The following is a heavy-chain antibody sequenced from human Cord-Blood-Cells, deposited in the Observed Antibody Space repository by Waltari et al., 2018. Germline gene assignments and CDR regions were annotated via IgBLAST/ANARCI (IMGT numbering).Heavy chain of an antibody. CDR3: ARGEPHNNWGSSAFDI. CDR1: GYTFTSYD. CDR2: MNPTWGNT. J-gene: IGHJ3*02. D-gene: IGHD7-27*01. Sequence: QVQLVQSGAEVKKPGASVKVSCKASGYTFTSYDINWVRQATGQGLEWMGWMNPTWGNTGYEQKFQGRVTMTRNTSISTAYMELSSLRSEDTAVYYCARGEPHNNWGSSAFDIWGQGTMVTVSS. V-gene: IGHV1-8*02.